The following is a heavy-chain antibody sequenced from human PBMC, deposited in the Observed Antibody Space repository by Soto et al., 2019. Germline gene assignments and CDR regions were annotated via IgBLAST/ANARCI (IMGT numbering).Heavy chain of an antibody. CDR1: GFTFSSYE. J-gene: IGHJ6*02. V-gene: IGHV3-48*03. CDR2: ISSSGSTI. D-gene: IGHD3-9*01. Sequence: PGGSLRLSCAASGFTFSSYEMNWVRQAPGKGLEWVSYISSSGSTIYYADSVKGRFTISRDNAKNSLYLQMNSLRAEDTAVYYCARDLRIRYFDGMDVWGQGTTVTVSS. CDR3: ARDLRIRYFDGMDV.